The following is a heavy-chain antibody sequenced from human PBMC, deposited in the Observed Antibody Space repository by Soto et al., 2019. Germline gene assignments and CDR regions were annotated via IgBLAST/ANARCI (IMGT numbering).Heavy chain of an antibody. CDR3: AGALGSGSSAGIY. CDR1: GFTVNSNH. V-gene: IGHV3-53*01. Sequence: EVRLVESGGGLIQPGGSLRLSCAASGFTVNSNHMSWVRQAPGKGLEWVSVLYNGGSTNYADSVKGRFTISRDSAKNTLYLQMNSLRVEDTAVYYCAGALGSGSSAGIYWGQGTLVTVSS. D-gene: IGHD6-6*01. J-gene: IGHJ4*02. CDR2: LYNGGST.